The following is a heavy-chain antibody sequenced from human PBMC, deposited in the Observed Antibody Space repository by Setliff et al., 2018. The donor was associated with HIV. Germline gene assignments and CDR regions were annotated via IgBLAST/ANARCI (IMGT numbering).Heavy chain of an antibody. D-gene: IGHD2-2*01. CDR3: VKAVIVVIPAAIFDY. CDR2: ISSSTNYI. CDR1: GFTLSSYN. V-gene: IGHV3-21*01. Sequence: GGSLILSCAASGFTLSSYNMNWVRQAPGKGLEWVSSISSSTNYIYYADSVKGRFSISRDNAKNSLYLQMNSLRAEDTAVYYCVKAVIVVIPAAIFDYWGQGTLVTVSS. J-gene: IGHJ4*02.